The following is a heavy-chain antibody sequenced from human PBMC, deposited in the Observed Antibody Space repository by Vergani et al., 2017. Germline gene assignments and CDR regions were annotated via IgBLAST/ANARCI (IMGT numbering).Heavy chain of an antibody. Sequence: QVQLQESGPGLVKPSGTLSLTCAVSGGSISSSNWWSWVRQPPGKGLEWIGEIYHSGSTNYNPSLKRRVTISVDKSKNQFPLKLSSVTAADQAVYYCARIRSGDFVGDYWGQGTLVTVSS. J-gene: IGHJ4*02. D-gene: IGHD3-3*01. CDR3: ARIRSGDFVGDY. V-gene: IGHV4-4*02. CDR1: GGSISSSNW. CDR2: IYHSGST.